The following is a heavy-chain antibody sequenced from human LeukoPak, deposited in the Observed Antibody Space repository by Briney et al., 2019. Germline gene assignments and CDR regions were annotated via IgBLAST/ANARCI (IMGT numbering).Heavy chain of an antibody. J-gene: IGHJ4*02. D-gene: IGHD6-6*01. Sequence: PSETLSLTCGVYGGSFSGYYWSWIRQPPGKGLEWIGEINHSGSTNYNPSLKSRVTISVDTSKNQFSLKLSSVTAADTAVYYCARGRQVKKIAARPLDYWGQGTLVTVSS. CDR3: ARGRQVKKIAARPLDY. V-gene: IGHV4-34*01. CDR1: GGSFSGYY. CDR2: INHSGST.